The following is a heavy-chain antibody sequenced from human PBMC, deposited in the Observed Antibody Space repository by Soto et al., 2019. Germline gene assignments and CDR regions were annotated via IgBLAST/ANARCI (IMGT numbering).Heavy chain of an antibody. CDR3: ARGMGEESTFYKYYGMDV. V-gene: IGHV4-34*01. J-gene: IGHJ6*02. CDR2: SDHSGRT. D-gene: IGHD3-16*01. Sequence: SETLSLTCAVYGGSFSGFYWSWIRQPPGKGLGWIGESDHSGRTKYNAPLKSRVTISVDTSKKQFSLKLSSVTAADTAVYYCARGMGEESTFYKYYGMDVWGQGTTVTVSS. CDR1: GGSFSGFY.